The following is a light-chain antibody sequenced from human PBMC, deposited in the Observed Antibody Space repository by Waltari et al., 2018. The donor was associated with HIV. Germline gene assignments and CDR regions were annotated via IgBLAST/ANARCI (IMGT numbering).Light chain of an antibody. J-gene: IGLJ1*01. Sequence: QSALTQPRSVSGSHGQSVPISCPGNSNDVGDDNYVSWSQQFPGKAPKLIIYDVTKRDSGVPHRFSGSKSGNTASLTTSGLQAEDEGDYICCSGGVFGTGTNVIVL. CDR3: CSGGV. CDR1: SNDVGDDNY. V-gene: IGLV2-11*01. CDR2: DVT.